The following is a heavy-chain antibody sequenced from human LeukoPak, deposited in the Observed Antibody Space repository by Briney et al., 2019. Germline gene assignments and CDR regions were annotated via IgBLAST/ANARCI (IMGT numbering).Heavy chain of an antibody. CDR2: ISAYNGNT. CDR1: GGTFSSYA. J-gene: IGHJ3*02. Sequence: ASVKVSCKASGGTFSSYAISWVRQAPGQGLEWMGWISAYNGNTNYAQELQGRVTMTTDTSTSTAYMELRSLRSDDTAVYYCAGDSFDAFDIWGRGTMVTVSS. CDR3: AGDSFDAFDI. V-gene: IGHV1-18*01.